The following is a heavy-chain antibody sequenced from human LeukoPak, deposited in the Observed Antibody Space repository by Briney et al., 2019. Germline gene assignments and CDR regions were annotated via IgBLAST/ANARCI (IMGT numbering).Heavy chain of an antibody. J-gene: IGHJ4*02. CDR3: AKVPYYDFWSGPYYFDY. CDR1: GFTFSSYA. D-gene: IGHD3-3*01. V-gene: IGHV3-23*01. CDR2: ISGSGGST. Sequence: GGSLRLFCAASGFTFSSYAMSWVRQAPGKGLEWVSAISGSGGSTYYADSVKGRFTISRDNSKNTLYLQMNSLRAEDTAVYYCAKVPYYDFWSGPYYFDYWGQGTLVTVSS.